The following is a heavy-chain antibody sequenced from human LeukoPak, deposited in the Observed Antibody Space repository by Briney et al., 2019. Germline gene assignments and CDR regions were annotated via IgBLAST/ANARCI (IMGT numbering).Heavy chain of an antibody. CDR3: ARQESEMTTPTNRYFDL. V-gene: IGHV5-51*01. CDR1: GYNFAHDW. J-gene: IGHJ4*02. Sequence: GESLKISCKGSGYNFAHDWIGWVRQMPGKGLEWMGIIFPDDSDTIYSPSFQGQVTISADKSINTANLQWSDLKASDSAIYYCARQESEMTTPTNRYFDLWGQGTLITVSS. CDR2: IFPDDSDT. D-gene: IGHD5-24*01.